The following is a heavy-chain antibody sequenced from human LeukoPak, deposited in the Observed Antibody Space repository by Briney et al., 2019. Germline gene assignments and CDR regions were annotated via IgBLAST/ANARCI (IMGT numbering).Heavy chain of an antibody. D-gene: IGHD3-10*01. J-gene: IGHJ4*02. CDR1: GFTFSSYS. V-gene: IGHV3-21*01. Sequence: PGGSLRLSCAASGFTFSSYSMNWVRQAPGKGLEWVSSISSSSSYIYYADSVKGRFTISRDNAKNLLYLQMNSLRAEDTAVYYCARDETYYYGSGIDYWGQGTLVTVSS. CDR3: ARDETYYYGSGIDY. CDR2: ISSSSSYI.